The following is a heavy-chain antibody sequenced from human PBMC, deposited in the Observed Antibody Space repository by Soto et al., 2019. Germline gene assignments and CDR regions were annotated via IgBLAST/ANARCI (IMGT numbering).Heavy chain of an antibody. CDR3: ATDIGYCSGGSCGTFDY. CDR1: GFTFSSYG. J-gene: IGHJ4*02. CDR2: IWYDGSNK. V-gene: IGHV3-33*01. D-gene: IGHD2-15*01. Sequence: GGSLRLSCAASGFTFSSYGMHWVRQAPGKGLEWVAVIWYDGSNKYYADSVKGRFTISRDNSKNTLYLQMNSLRAEDTAVYYCATDIGYCSGGSCGTFDYWGQGTLVTVSS.